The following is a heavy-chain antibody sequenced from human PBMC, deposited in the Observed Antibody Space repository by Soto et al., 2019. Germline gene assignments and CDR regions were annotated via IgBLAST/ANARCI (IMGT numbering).Heavy chain of an antibody. D-gene: IGHD2-2*01. CDR1: CFTFSNAW. Sequence: GGSLRLSCAASCFTFSNAWMNWVRQAPGKGLEWVGRIKSKTDGGTTGYAAPVKGRFTISRDDSKNTLYLQMNSLKTEDTAVYYCTTAPWDIVVVPAAMVDYWGQGTLVTVSS. CDR3: TTAPWDIVVVPAAMVDY. J-gene: IGHJ4*02. CDR2: IKSKTDGGTT. V-gene: IGHV3-15*07.